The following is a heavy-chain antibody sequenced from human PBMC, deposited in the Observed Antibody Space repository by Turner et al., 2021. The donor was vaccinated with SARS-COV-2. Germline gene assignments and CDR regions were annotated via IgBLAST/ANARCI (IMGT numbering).Heavy chain of an antibody. J-gene: IGHJ4*02. CDR2: IWYDGSNK. D-gene: IGHD6-19*01. V-gene: IGHV3-33*06. CDR3: AKAGFGYSSGWGYFDY. Sequence: QVQLLESGGGVVQPGRSLRLSCSASGFTFSRYGMHWVRQDPGKGLGWVAVIWYDGSNKYYADSVKGRFTISRDNSKNTLYLQMNSLRAEDTAVYYCAKAGFGYSSGWGYFDYWGQGTLVTVSS. CDR1: GFTFSRYG.